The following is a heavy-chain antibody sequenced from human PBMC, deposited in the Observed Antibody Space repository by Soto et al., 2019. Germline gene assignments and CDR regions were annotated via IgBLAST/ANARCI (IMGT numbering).Heavy chain of an antibody. Sequence: SQTLSLTCAISGDSVSSNSAAWNWIRQSSSRGFEWLGRTYYRSKWYNDYAVSVKSRITINPDTSKNQFSLQLNSVTPEDTAVYYCARTIGMAGSLHAFDIWGQGTMVTVSS. CDR1: GDSVSSNSAA. V-gene: IGHV6-1*01. J-gene: IGHJ3*02. CDR2: TYYRSKWYN. D-gene: IGHD6-19*01. CDR3: ARTIGMAGSLHAFDI.